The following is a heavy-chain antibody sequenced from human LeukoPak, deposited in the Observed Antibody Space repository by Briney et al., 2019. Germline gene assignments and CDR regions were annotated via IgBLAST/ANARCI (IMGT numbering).Heavy chain of an antibody. CDR1: GFTFSSYA. J-gene: IGHJ4*02. D-gene: IGHD6-13*01. CDR2: ISGSGGST. Sequence: GGSLRLSCAASGFTFSSYAMSWVRQAPGKGLEWVSAISGSGGSTYYADSVKGRFTISRDNSKNTLYLQMNSLRAEDTAVYYCAKDTGCSSSYLPDYWGQGTLVTVSS. V-gene: IGHV3-23*01. CDR3: AKDTGCSSSYLPDY.